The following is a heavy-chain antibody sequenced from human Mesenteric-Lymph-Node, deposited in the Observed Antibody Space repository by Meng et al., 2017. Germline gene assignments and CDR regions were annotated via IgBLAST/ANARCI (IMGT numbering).Heavy chain of an antibody. CDR3: ARDLGVATSIAGFVY. Sequence: QVQLQESGPGLVKPSQTLSLICTVSGGSISSGDYYCSRIRQPPGKGLEWIGYIYYSGSTYYNPSLKSRVTISVDTSKNQFSLRLSSVTAADTAVYYCARDLGVATSIAGFVYWGQGTLVTVSS. CDR1: GGSISSGDYY. J-gene: IGHJ4*02. CDR2: IYYSGST. V-gene: IGHV4-30-4*01. D-gene: IGHD5-12*01.